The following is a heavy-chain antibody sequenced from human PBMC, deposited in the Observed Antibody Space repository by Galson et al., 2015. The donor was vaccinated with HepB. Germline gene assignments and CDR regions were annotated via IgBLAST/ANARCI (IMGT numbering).Heavy chain of an antibody. CDR1: GFTFNTYA. Sequence: SLRLSCAGSGFTFNTYAMHWVRQAPGKGLEWVAVISYGGYNENFADSVKGRFTISRDNSKNTVFLQMNTLRTEDTAVYYCAKTGRSGWYELEYWGRGTLVTVSS. D-gene: IGHD6-19*01. CDR2: ISYGGYNE. V-gene: IGHV3-30*18. CDR3: AKTGRSGWYELEY. J-gene: IGHJ4*02.